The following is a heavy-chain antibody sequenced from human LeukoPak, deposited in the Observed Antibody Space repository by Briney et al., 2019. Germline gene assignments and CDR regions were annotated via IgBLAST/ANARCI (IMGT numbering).Heavy chain of an antibody. D-gene: IGHD3-10*01. CDR2: INHSGST. J-gene: IGHJ4*02. CDR3: ARGRLLWFGERPFDY. Sequence: SETLSLTCAVYGGSFSGYYWSWIRQPPGKGLEWIGEINHSGSTNYNPSLKSRVTISVDTSKNQFSLKLSSVTAADTAVYYCARGRLLWFGERPFDYSGQGTLVTVSS. V-gene: IGHV4-34*01. CDR1: GGSFSGYY.